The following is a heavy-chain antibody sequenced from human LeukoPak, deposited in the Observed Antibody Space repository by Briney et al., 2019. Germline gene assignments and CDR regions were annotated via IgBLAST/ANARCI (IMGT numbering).Heavy chain of an antibody. Sequence: GASVKVSLKASGYTFTIYDINWVRQPTAQGLEWMGCMNTNSGNTANAQKFQGRVTMPRKTYICTAYMELSSMRSEDTAVYSCARGRASYYYGSGSWGEGTMVTVSS. V-gene: IGHV1-8*01. CDR2: MNTNSGNT. CDR3: ARGRASYYYGSGS. CDR1: GYTFTIYD. D-gene: IGHD3-10*01. J-gene: IGHJ3*01.